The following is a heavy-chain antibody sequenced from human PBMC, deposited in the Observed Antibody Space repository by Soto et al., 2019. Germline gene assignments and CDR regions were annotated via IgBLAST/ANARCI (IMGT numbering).Heavy chain of an antibody. D-gene: IGHD5-12*01. Sequence: QVQLVQSGAEVRQPASSVKVSCKTSGGTFSSYAISWVRQAPGQGLEWMGGIVPIVGTTTYAQKFQGRVTITADEATSTAYRQLSRLRSDDTAVYYCVRVVAIPGYPDHWGQGTLVTVSS. CDR3: VRVVAIPGYPDH. J-gene: IGHJ4*02. V-gene: IGHV1-69*12. CDR1: GGTFSSYA. CDR2: IVPIVGTT.